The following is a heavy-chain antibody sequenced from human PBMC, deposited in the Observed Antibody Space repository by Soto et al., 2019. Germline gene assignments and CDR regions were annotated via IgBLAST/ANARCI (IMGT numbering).Heavy chain of an antibody. Sequence: ASVKVSCKASGYTFTSYDINWVRQATGQGLEWMGWMNPNSGNTGYAQKFQGRVTMTRNTSISTAYMELSSLRSEDTAVYYCARGKTGKLRVPPAQYYYYYMDVWGKGTTVTVSS. CDR1: GYTFTSYD. CDR2: MNPNSGNT. J-gene: IGHJ6*03. D-gene: IGHD3-9*01. V-gene: IGHV1-8*01. CDR3: ARGKTGKLRVPPAQYYYYYMDV.